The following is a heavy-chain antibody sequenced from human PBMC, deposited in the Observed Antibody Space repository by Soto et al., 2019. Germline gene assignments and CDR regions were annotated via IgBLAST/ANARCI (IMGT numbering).Heavy chain of an antibody. CDR1: GCTFSSYA. J-gene: IGHJ6*02. V-gene: IGHV3-23*01. CDR2: ISGSGGST. D-gene: IGHD3-10*01. CDR3: AKAGGSFYYYYGMDV. Sequence: PGGSLRLSCAASGCTFSSYAMSWVRQAPGKGLEWVSAISGSGGSTYYADSVKGRFTISRDNSKNTLYLQMNSLRAEDTAVYYCAKAGGSFYYYYGMDVWGQGTTVTVSS.